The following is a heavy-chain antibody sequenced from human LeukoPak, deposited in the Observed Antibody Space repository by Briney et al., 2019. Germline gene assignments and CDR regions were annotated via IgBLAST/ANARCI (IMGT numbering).Heavy chain of an antibody. CDR1: GYTFTSYY. CDR2: INPSGGST. CDR3: ARESYGDYRSFNWFDP. J-gene: IGHJ5*02. V-gene: IGHV1-46*01. Sequence: ASVKVSRKASGYTFTSYYMHWVRQAPGQGLEWMGIINPSGGSTSYAQKFQGRVTMTRDMSTSTVYMELSSLRSEDTAVYYCARESYGDYRSFNWFDPWGQGTLVTVS. D-gene: IGHD4-17*01.